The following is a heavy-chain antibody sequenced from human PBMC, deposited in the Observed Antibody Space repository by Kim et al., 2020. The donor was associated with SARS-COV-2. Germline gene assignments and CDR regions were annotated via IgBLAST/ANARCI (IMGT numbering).Heavy chain of an antibody. CDR1: GGSISSYY. V-gene: IGHV4-59*13. D-gene: IGHD3-9*01. J-gene: IGHJ2*01. Sequence: SETLSLTCTVSGGSISSYYWSWIRQPPGKGLEWIGYIYYSGSTNYNPSLKSRVTISVDTSKNQFSLKLSSVTAADTAVYYCARVPDILTGYSLVGWYFDLWGRGTLVTVSS. CDR2: IYYSGST. CDR3: ARVPDILTGYSLVGWYFDL.